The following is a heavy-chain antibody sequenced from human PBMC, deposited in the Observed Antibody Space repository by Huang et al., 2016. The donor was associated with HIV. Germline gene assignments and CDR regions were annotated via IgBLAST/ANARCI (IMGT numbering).Heavy chain of an antibody. J-gene: IGHJ3*02. CDR3: ARGGIIIYENPFHI. D-gene: IGHD2-2*02. Sequence: APGKGLQWLSSISSSSDFLHYADALRGRLTSSRDNAQNSLFLQMNNLRAEDTAIYYCARGGIIIYENPFHIWGSGTTVTVSS. V-gene: IGHV3-21*06. CDR2: ISSSSDFL.